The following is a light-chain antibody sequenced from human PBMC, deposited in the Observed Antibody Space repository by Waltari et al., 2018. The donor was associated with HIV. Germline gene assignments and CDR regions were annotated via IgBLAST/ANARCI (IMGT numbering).Light chain of an antibody. J-gene: IGLJ2*01. CDR1: SSDVGSYNL. CDR3: CSYAGSSTFVV. V-gene: IGLV2-23*02. CDR2: EVS. Sequence: QSALTQPASVSGSPGQSITISCTGTSSDVGSYNLVSWYQQHPGKAPKLMIYEVSKRPSGVYNRFSGSKAGNTASRTIPGLQAEDEADYYGCSYAGSSTFVVFGGGTKLTVL.